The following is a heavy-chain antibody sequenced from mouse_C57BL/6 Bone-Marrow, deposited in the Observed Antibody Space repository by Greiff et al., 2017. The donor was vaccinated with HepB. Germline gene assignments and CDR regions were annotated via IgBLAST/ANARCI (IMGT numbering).Heavy chain of an antibody. Sequence: EVQLVESGGGLVQPGGSLKLSCAASGFTFSDYYMYWVRQTPEKRLEWVAYISNGGGSTYYPDTVKGRFTISRDNAKNTLYLQMSRLKSEDTAMYYCARESNYGVYFDYWGQGTTLTVSS. CDR1: GFTFSDYY. CDR2: ISNGGGST. CDR3: ARESNYGVYFDY. J-gene: IGHJ2*01. D-gene: IGHD2-5*01. V-gene: IGHV5-12*01.